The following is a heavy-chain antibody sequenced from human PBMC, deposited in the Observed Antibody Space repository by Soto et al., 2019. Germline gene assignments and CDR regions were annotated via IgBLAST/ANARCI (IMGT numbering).Heavy chain of an antibody. D-gene: IGHD3-3*01. CDR2: ISYDGSNK. CDR1: GFTFSSYA. Sequence: GGSLRLSCAASGFTFSSYAMHWVRQAPGKGLEWVAVISYDGSNKYYADSVKGRFTISRDNSKNTLYLQMNSLRAEDTAVYYCARVRSRSTISGGLDVWGQGTTVTVSS. CDR3: ARVRSRSTISGGLDV. V-gene: IGHV3-30-3*01. J-gene: IGHJ6*02.